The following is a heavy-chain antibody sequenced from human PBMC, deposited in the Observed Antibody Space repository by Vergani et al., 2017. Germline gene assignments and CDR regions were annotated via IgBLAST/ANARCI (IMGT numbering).Heavy chain of an antibody. CDR1: GYTFTSYA. D-gene: IGHD6-19*01. CDR2: INAGNGNT. V-gene: IGHV1-3*01. CDR3: ARGGGQWLSTFDY. J-gene: IGHJ4*02. Sequence: QVQLVQSGAEVKKPGASVKVSCKASGYTFTSYAIHWVRQAPGQRLEWMGWINAGNGNTKYSQKFQGRVTINRDTSASTAYMELSSLRSEDTAVYYCARGGGQWLSTFDYWGQGTLVTVSS.